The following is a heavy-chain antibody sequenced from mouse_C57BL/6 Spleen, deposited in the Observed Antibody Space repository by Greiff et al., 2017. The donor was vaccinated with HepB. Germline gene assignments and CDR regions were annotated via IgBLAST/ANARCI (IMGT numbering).Heavy chain of an antibody. Sequence: EVQLQQSGPELVKPGASVKMSCKASGYTFTDYNMHWVKQSHGKSLEWIGYINPNNGGTSYNQKFKGKATLTVNKSSSTAYMELRSLTSEDSAVYYCARGYYYGSSEDYFDYWGQGTTLTVSS. CDR2: INPNNGGT. CDR1: GYTFTDYN. CDR3: ARGYYYGSSEDYFDY. J-gene: IGHJ2*01. V-gene: IGHV1-22*01. D-gene: IGHD1-1*01.